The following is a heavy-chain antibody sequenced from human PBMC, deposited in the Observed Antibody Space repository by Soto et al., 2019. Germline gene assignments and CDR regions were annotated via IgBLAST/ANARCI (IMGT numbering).Heavy chain of an antibody. D-gene: IGHD2-2*01. J-gene: IGHJ6*02. CDR2: IIPISATT. Sequence: QVQLVQSGAEVKKPGSSVKVSCKASGGTFSSYAISWVRQAPGQGLEWMGGIIPISATTNYAQKVQGRVTITADESKSTAYMELSSLRSEDTAVYYCARSQGSSTSLEIYYYYYYGMDVWGQGTTVTVSS. CDR1: GGTFSSYA. CDR3: ARSQGSSTSLEIYYYYYYGMDV. V-gene: IGHV1-69*01.